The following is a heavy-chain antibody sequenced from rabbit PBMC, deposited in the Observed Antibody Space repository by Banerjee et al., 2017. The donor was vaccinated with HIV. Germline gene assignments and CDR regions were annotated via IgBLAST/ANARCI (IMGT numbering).Heavy chain of an antibody. Sequence: QEQLKESGGGLVQPGGSLKLSCKASEFDFSIYAITWVRQAPGKGLEYIGYITYAGSAYYASWVNGRFTISRENTQNTLYLQLNSLTAADTATYFCARSNNCYDMDRWGPGTLVTVS. CDR1: EFDFSIYA. J-gene: IGHJ6*01. CDR3: ARSNNCYDMDR. V-gene: IGHV1S29*01. CDR2: ITYAGSA.